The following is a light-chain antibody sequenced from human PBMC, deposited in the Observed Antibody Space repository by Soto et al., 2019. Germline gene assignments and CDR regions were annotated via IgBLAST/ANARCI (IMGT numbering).Light chain of an antibody. CDR1: QSVSSN. V-gene: IGKV3-15*01. J-gene: IGKJ1*01. CDR2: GAF. Sequence: EIVLTQSPGTLSLSPGERVTLSCRASQSVSSNLAWYQQKPGQAPSLLIYGAFTRATGIPARFSGTGSGTEFTLTISSLQSEHFALYYCQQYNDWPLTFGQGTKVDIK. CDR3: QQYNDWPLT.